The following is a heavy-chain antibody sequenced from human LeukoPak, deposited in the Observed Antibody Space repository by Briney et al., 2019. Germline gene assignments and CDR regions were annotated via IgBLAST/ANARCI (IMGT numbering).Heavy chain of an antibody. CDR2: IYHSGST. CDR3: ARTSPSGVFDY. Sequence: SETLSLTCAVSGGSISSGGYSWSWIRQPPGKGLEWIGYIYHSGSTYYNPSLKSRVTISVDRSKNQFSLKLSSVTAADTAVYYCARTSPSGVFDYWGQGALVTVSS. D-gene: IGHD3-3*01. V-gene: IGHV4-30-2*01. CDR1: GGSISSGGYS. J-gene: IGHJ4*02.